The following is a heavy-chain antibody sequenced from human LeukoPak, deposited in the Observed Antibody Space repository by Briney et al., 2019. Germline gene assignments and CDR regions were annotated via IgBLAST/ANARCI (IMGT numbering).Heavy chain of an antibody. CDR3: ASSGNCRFHH. J-gene: IGHJ1*01. D-gene: IGHD5-12*01. Sequence: GGSLRLSCAASGFTFSSYSMNWVRQAPGKGLEWISFVSNGYTIHYADSVKGRFTISRDNAKNSVHLQMNSLRTEDTAVYYCASSGNCRFHHWGQGTLVTVSS. V-gene: IGHV3-48*01. CDR2: VSNGYTI. CDR1: GFTFSSYS.